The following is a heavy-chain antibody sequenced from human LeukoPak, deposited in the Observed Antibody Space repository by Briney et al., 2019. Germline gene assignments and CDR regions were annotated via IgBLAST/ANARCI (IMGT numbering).Heavy chain of an antibody. Sequence: GGSLRLSCAASGFTFSSYGMHWVRQAPGKGLEWVAVISYDGSNKYYADSVKGRFTISRDNSKNTLYLQMNSLRAEDTAVYYCAKSGGRSQTNYYFGYWGQGTLVTVSS. J-gene: IGHJ4*02. D-gene: IGHD1-7*01. CDR1: GFTFSSYG. CDR2: ISYDGSNK. CDR3: AKSGGRSQTNYYFGY. V-gene: IGHV3-30*18.